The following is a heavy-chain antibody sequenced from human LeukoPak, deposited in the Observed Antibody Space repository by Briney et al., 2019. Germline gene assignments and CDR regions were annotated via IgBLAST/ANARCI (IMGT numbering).Heavy chain of an antibody. D-gene: IGHD4-17*01. CDR3: ARDRDYGDYNTQDLFVY. J-gene: IGHJ4*02. CDR1: GYTFTNYG. V-gene: IGHV1-18*01. Sequence: GASVKVSCKASGYTFTNYGISWVRQAPGQGLEWMGWISAYNGNTNYAQKFQSRVTMTTDTSTSTAYMELRSLRSDDTAVYYCARDRDYGDYNTQDLFVYWGQGTLVTVSS. CDR2: ISAYNGNT.